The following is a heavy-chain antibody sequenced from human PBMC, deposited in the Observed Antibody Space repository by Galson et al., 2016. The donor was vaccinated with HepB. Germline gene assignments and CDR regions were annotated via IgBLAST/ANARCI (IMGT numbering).Heavy chain of an antibody. V-gene: IGHV3-33*01. J-gene: IGHJ4*02. CDR2: IWNDGSYK. D-gene: IGHD6-25*01. CDR1: GFTLSSYG. CDR3: AREAADPLTAFDY. Sequence: SLRLSCAASGFTLSSYGMHWVRQAPGKGLEWVAVIWNDGSYKYYTDSVKGRFTISRDNSKNKLFLQMNSLRVEDTAIYYCAREAADPLTAFDYWGQGTRVPVSS.